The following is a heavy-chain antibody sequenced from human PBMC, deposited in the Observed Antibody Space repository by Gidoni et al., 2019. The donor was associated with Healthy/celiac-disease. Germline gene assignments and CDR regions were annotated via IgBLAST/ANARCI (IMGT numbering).Heavy chain of an antibody. J-gene: IGHJ4*02. V-gene: IGHV3-23*01. Sequence: EVQLLESGGGLVQSGVSLRLSCAASGFTFSSYAMSWVRQAPGKGLEWVSAISGSGGSTYYADSVKGRFTISRDNSKNTLYLQMNSLRAEDTAVYYCAKVRYYYDSSGPLNWGQGTLVTVSS. D-gene: IGHD3-22*01. CDR2: ISGSGGST. CDR1: GFTFSSYA. CDR3: AKVRYYYDSSGPLN.